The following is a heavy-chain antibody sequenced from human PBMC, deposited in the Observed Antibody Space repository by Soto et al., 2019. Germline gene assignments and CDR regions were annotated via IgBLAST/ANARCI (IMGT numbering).Heavy chain of an antibody. J-gene: IGHJ4*02. V-gene: IGHV4-31*03. Sequence: QVQLQESGPGLVKPSQTLSLTCTVSGGSISSGGYYWSWIRQHPGKGLEWIGYIYYSGSTYYNPYLKSRITISVDTSKNQFSLKLSSVTAADTAVYYCARRRDYYDSSGPPYFDYWGQGTLVTVSS. CDR1: GGSISSGGYY. CDR2: IYYSGST. D-gene: IGHD3-22*01. CDR3: ARRRDYYDSSGPPYFDY.